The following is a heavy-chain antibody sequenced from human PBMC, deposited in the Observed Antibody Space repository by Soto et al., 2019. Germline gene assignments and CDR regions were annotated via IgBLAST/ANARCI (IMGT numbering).Heavy chain of an antibody. V-gene: IGHV1-3*01. J-gene: IGHJ5*02. D-gene: IGHD4-17*01. CDR2: INAGNGNT. Sequence: ASVKVSCKASGYTFTSYAMHWVRQAPGQRLEWMGWINAGNGNTKYSQKFQGRVTITRDTSASTAYMELSSLRSEDTAVYYCARVKDGDYWFDTWGQGTLVTVSS. CDR1: GYTFTSYA. CDR3: ARVKDGDYWFDT.